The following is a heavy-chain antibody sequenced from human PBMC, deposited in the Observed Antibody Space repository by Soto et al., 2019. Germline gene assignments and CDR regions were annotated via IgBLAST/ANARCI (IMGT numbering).Heavy chain of an antibody. V-gene: IGHV3-48*01. J-gene: IGHJ4*02. Sequence: EVRLVESGGGLVQPGGSLRLSCAASGFTFSTYDMSWVRQAPGKGLEWVSYIRYSSTPVYYADSVKGRFTISIDNAKNSLFLQINSLRVEDTAVYYCVREAWELLNWGQGTLVTVSS. CDR1: GFTFSTYD. CDR2: IRYSSTPV. D-gene: IGHD1-26*01. CDR3: VREAWELLN.